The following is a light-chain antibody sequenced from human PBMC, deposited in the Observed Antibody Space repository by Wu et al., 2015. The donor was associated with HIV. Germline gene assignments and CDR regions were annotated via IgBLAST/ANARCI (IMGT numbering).Light chain of an antibody. CDR3: QQGSSWPLT. CDR1: QSVSTY. J-gene: IGKJ5*01. V-gene: IGKV3-11*01. Sequence: EIVLTQSPATLSLSPGERATLSCRSSQSVSTYLAWYQQKPGQAPRFLIYGASNRATGIPASFSGSGSGTDFTLTISSLEPEDFAVYYCQQGSSWPLTFGQGTRLEIK. CDR2: GAS.